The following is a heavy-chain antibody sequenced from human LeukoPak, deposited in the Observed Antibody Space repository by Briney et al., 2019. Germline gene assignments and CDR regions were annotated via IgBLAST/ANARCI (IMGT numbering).Heavy chain of an antibody. Sequence: SETLSLTCTVSGGSISSSSYYWGWIRQPPGKGLEWIGSIYYSGSTYYNPSLKSRVTISVDTSKNQFSLKLSSVTAADTAVYYCARGGSVVVTEGPFDYWGQGTLVTVSS. CDR3: ARGGSVVVTEGPFDY. CDR2: IYYSGST. V-gene: IGHV4-39*07. J-gene: IGHJ4*02. CDR1: GGSISSSSYY. D-gene: IGHD2-21*02.